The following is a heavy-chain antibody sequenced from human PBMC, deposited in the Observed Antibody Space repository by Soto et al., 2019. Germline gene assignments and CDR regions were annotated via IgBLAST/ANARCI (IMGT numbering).Heavy chain of an antibody. CDR2: ISSNDGTT. CDR1: GFTFDNYY. V-gene: IGHV3-11*01. Sequence: QVQLVESGGGLVKPGGSLRLSCVASGFTFDNYYMSWIRQAPGKGLEWVSYISSNDGTTYYADSLKGRFTISRDNAKNSLYLQLNSLRAADTAVYYCAREINYSRYPRVIDYWGQGTLVTVSS. CDR3: AREINYSRYPRVIDY. D-gene: IGHD1-7*01. J-gene: IGHJ4*02.